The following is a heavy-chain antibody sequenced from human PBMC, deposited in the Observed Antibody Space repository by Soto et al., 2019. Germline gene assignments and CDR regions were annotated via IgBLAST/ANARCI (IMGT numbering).Heavy chain of an antibody. CDR2: NSAYNGNT. CDR3: ARRDCSSTSCYRSHAFDI. J-gene: IGHJ3*02. CDR1: GYTFTSYG. V-gene: IGHV1-18*04. D-gene: IGHD2-2*02. Sequence: QVQLVQSGAEVKKPGASVKVSCKASGYTFTSYGISWVRQAPGQGLEWMGWNSAYNGNTNYAQKLQGRVTMTTDTSTSTAYMELRSLRSDDTAVYYCARRDCSSTSCYRSHAFDIWGQGTMVTVSS.